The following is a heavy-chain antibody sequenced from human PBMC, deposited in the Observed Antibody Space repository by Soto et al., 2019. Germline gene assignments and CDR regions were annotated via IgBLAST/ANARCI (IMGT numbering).Heavy chain of an antibody. V-gene: IGHV3-11*01. CDR1: GFTFSNYR. Sequence: PGGSLRLSCAASGFTFSNYRMSWIRQAPGKGLEWVSYISYSGSTLYYADSVKGRFTVSRDNAKDSVYLQMNSLSAEDPAVYYCARSDASSYYYDTTDYWGGDGFDIWGQGTMVTVSS. CDR3: ARSDASSYYYDTTDYWGGDGFDI. D-gene: IGHD3-22*01. J-gene: IGHJ3*02. CDR2: ISYSGSTL.